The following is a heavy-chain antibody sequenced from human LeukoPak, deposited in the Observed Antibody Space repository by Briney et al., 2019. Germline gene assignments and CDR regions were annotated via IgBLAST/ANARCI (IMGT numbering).Heavy chain of an antibody. CDR2: IYYSGST. CDR1: GGSISSYY. V-gene: IGHV4-59*01. D-gene: IGHD6-25*01. CDR3: ARASGSDY. Sequence: TLSLTCTVSGGSISSYYWSWIRQPPGKGLEWIGYIYYSGSTNYNPSLKSRVTISVDTSKNQFSLKLSSVTAADTAVYYCARASGSDYWGQGTLVTVSS. J-gene: IGHJ4*02.